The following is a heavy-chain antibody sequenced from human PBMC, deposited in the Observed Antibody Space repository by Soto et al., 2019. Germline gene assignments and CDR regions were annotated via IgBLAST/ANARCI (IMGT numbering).Heavy chain of an antibody. CDR1: VFTFSSYG. CDR3: ARDVGYDSSGYFYYYYGMDV. J-gene: IGHJ6*02. D-gene: IGHD3-22*01. V-gene: IGHV3-33*01. Sequence: GGSLSLSCEASVFTFSSYGMHWVRQAPGKGLEWVAVIWYDGSNKYYADSVKGRFTISRDNSKNTLYLQMNSLRAEDTAVYYCARDVGYDSSGYFYYYYGMDVWGQGTTVTVSS. CDR2: IWYDGSNK.